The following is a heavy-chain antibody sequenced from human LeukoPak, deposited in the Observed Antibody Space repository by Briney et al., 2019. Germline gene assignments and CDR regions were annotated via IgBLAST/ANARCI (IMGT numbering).Heavy chain of an antibody. J-gene: IGHJ4*02. CDR2: IASDGSST. CDR3: ARDRGGEIDY. V-gene: IGHV3-74*01. CDR1: GFTFSSYW. Sequence: GGSLRLSCAASGFTFSSYWMNWVRQAPGKGLVWVSRIASDGSSTTYADSVKGRFSISRDNAKNTLYLQMNSLRVEDTAVYYCARDRGGEIDYWGQGTLVTVSS. D-gene: IGHD3-10*01.